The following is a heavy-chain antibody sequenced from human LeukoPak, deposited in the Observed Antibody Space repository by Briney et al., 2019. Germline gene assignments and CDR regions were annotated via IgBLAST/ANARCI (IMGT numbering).Heavy chain of an antibody. CDR2: ISDSGRNT. CDR1: GLTLRSYA. CDR3: AKEGTARISTGYVN. J-gene: IGHJ4*02. D-gene: IGHD6-13*01. V-gene: IGHV3-23*01. Sequence: GGSLRLSCAASGLTLRSYAMTWVRQAPGKGLEWVSAISDSGRNTYYSHSGKGRLTIYRDKSRKTLFLQMNGLRHEDTAVYYCAKEGTARISTGYVNWGQGALATVSS.